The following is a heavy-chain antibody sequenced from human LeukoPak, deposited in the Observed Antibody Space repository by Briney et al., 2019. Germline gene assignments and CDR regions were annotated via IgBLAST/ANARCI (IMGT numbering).Heavy chain of an antibody. D-gene: IGHD1-26*01. CDR1: GFTVSSSY. V-gene: IGHV3-66*01. CDR2: IYSGGTT. J-gene: IGHJ4*02. Sequence: GGSLRLSCAASGFTVSSSYMSWVRQAPGKGLEWVSVIYSGGTTYYADSVKGRFTISRDTSKNTLYLQMNSLRAEDTAVYYCAKTAPYSFRIVGATFDYWGQGTLVTVSS. CDR3: AKTAPYSFRIVGATFDY.